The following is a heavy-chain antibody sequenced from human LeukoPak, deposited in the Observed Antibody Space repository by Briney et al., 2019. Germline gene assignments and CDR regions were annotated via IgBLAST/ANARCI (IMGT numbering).Heavy chain of an antibody. Sequence: GGSLRLSCAASGFTFSSYEMNWVREAPGKGLEWVSYISSSGSTIYYADSVKSRFTISRDNAKNSLYLQMNSLRAEDTAVYYCARLSVAAAAVYWGQGTLVTVSS. D-gene: IGHD6-13*01. CDR2: ISSSGSTI. CDR1: GFTFSSYE. CDR3: ARLSVAAAAVY. J-gene: IGHJ4*02. V-gene: IGHV3-48*03.